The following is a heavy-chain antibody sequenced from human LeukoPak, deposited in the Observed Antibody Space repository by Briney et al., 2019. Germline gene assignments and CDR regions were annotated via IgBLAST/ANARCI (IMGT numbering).Heavy chain of an antibody. J-gene: IGHJ5*01. V-gene: IGHV4-39*01. CDR1: GGSISSSSYY. CDR3: ARQGVLLWFGGSPPNWFDS. Sequence: PSETLSLTCTVSGGSISSSSYYWGWIRQPPGKGLEWIGSIYYSGSTYYNPSLKSRVTISVDTSKNQFSLKLSSVTAADTAVYYCARQGVLLWFGGSPPNWFDSWGQGTLVTVSS. D-gene: IGHD3-10*01. CDR2: IYYSGST.